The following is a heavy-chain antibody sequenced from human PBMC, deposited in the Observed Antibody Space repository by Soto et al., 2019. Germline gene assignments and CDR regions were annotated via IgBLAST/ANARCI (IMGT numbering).Heavy chain of an antibody. CDR1: GFTFSSYG. D-gene: IGHD3-22*01. J-gene: IGHJ3*02. CDR2: IWYDGSNK. CDR3: ARDPTSGYYDSSPDAFDI. V-gene: IGHV3-33*01. Sequence: QVQLVESGGGVVQPGRSLRLSCAASGFTFSSYGMHWVRQAPGKGLEWVAVIWYDGSNKYYADSVKGRFTISRDNSKNTLYLQMNSLRAEDTAVYYCARDPTSGYYDSSPDAFDIWGQGKMVTVSS.